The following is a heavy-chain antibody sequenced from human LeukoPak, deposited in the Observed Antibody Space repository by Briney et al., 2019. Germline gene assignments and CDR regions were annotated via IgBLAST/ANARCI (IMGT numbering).Heavy chain of an antibody. V-gene: IGHV3-73*01. D-gene: IGHD6-19*01. CDR2: TRSKANSYAT. CDR3: TTTRSSGWYLWYFQH. J-gene: IGHJ1*01. CDR1: GFTFSGSA. Sequence: GGSLRLSCAASGFTFSGSAMHWVRQASGKGLEWVGRTRSKANSYATAYAASVKGRFTISRDDSKNTAYLQMNSLKTEDTAVYYCTTTRSSGWYLWYFQHWGQGTLVTVSS.